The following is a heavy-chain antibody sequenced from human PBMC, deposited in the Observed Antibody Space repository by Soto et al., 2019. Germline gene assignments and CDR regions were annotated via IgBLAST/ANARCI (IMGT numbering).Heavy chain of an antibody. Sequence: QITLKESGPTLVKPTQTLTLTCTFSGFSLTTSAVAVGWIRQPPGKALEWLAIIYGSDDKFYSPSLKSRLTITKDTSTKQVVLTMTNMVPVDTATYYCARRYDPYYFESWGQGTLVTVSS. CDR1: GFSLTTSAVA. CDR3: ARRYDPYYFES. J-gene: IGHJ4*02. V-gene: IGHV2-5*01. CDR2: IYGSDDK. D-gene: IGHD1-1*01.